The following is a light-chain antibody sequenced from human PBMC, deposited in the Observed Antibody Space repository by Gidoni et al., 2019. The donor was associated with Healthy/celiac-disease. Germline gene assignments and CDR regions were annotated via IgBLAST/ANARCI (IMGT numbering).Light chain of an antibody. CDR1: QSLLHSNGYNY. CDR3: MQALQTPLT. V-gene: IGKV2-28*01. J-gene: IGKJ1*01. Sequence: IVMTQSPLSLPVTPGEPASISCRSSQSLLHSNGYNYLDWYLQKPGQSPQLLIYLGSNRASGVPDRFSGSGSGTDFTLKISRVEAEDVGVYYCMQALQTPLTFXPXTKVEIK. CDR2: LGS.